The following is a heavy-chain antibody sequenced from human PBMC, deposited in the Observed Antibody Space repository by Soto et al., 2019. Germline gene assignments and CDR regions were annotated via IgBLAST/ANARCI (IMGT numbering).Heavy chain of an antibody. CDR3: ARNSGYDSYYYYGMDV. J-gene: IGHJ6*02. V-gene: IGHV1-2*04. D-gene: IGHD5-12*01. CDR2: INPNSGGT. CDR1: GYTFTGYY. Sequence: ASVKVSCKASGYTFTGYYMHWVRQAPGQGLEWMGWINPNSGGTNYAQKFQGWVTMTRDTSISTAYMELSRLRSDDTALYYCARNSGYDSYYYYGMDVWGQGTTVTVSS.